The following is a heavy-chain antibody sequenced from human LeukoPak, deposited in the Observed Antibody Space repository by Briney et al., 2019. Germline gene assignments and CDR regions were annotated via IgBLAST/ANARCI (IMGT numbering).Heavy chain of an antibody. CDR3: ARGEYYDFWSGYLDY. J-gene: IGHJ4*02. Sequence: SQTLSLTCTVSGGSISSGDYYWRWIRQPPGKGLEWIGYIYYSGSTYYNPSLKSRVTISVDTSKNQFSLKLSSVTAADTAVYYCARGEYYDFWSGYLDYWGQGTLVTVSS. V-gene: IGHV4-30-4*01. D-gene: IGHD3-3*01. CDR1: GGSISSGDYY. CDR2: IYYSGST.